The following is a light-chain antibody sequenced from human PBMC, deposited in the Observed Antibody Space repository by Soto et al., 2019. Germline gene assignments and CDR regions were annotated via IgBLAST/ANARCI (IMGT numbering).Light chain of an antibody. CDR3: SSFTSKSTLI. V-gene: IGLV2-14*01. CDR1: MRDVGAYNL. Sequence: QSALTQPASVSGSPGQSITISCAGTMRDVGAYNLVSWYQQHPGRVPQLIIYEVRNRPSGISFRFSGSKSGNTASLTISGFQAEDEADYYCSSFTSKSTLIFGGGTKLTVL. CDR2: EVR. J-gene: IGLJ2*01.